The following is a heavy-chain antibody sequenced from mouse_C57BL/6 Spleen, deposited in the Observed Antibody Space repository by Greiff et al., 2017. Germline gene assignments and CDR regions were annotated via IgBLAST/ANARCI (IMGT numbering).Heavy chain of an antibody. D-gene: IGHD1-1*01. CDR1: GYTFTDYE. CDR2: IDPETGGT. J-gene: IGHJ2*01. V-gene: IGHV1-15*01. Sequence: QVQLQQSGAELVRPGASVTLSCKASGYTFTDYEMHWVKQTPVHGLEWIGAIDPETGGTAYNQKFKGKAILTADKSSSTAYMELRSLTSEDSAVYYCTRSYYDGSSYGYYFDYWGQGTTLTVSS. CDR3: TRSYYDGSSYGYYFDY.